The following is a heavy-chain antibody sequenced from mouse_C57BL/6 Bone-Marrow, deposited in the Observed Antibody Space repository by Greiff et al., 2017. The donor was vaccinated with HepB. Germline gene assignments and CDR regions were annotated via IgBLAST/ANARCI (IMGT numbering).Heavy chain of an antibody. CDR1: GYTFTSYG. D-gene: IGHD1-1*01. Sequence: VQLQQSGAELARPGASVKLSCKASGYTFTSYGISWVKQRTGQGLEWIGEIYPRSGNTYYNEKFKGKATLTADKSSSTAYMELRSLTSEDSAVYFSARRGGSTVVASNWYFDVWGTGTTVTVSS. CDR3: ARRGGSTVVASNWYFDV. V-gene: IGHV1-81*01. CDR2: IYPRSGNT. J-gene: IGHJ1*03.